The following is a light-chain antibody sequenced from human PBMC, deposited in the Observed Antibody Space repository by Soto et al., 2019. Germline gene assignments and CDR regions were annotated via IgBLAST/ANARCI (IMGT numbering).Light chain of an antibody. CDR3: QKYNSAPRA. CDR2: DAS. Sequence: DIQMTQSPSSLSASVGDRVAITCRASQGISNFLAWYQQKPGKVPKLLIYDASTLQSGVPSRFSGSGSGTDFTLTISSLQPEDVATYYCQKYNSAPRAFGQGTKVEIK. CDR1: QGISNF. V-gene: IGKV1-27*01. J-gene: IGKJ1*01.